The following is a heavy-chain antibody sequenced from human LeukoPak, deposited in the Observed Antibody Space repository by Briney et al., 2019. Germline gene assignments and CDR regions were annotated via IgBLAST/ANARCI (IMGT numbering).Heavy chain of an antibody. CDR1: GASVTNFDYY. CDR3: ARGRWFDP. Sequence: SETLSLTCSVSGASVTNFDYYWSWIRQPPGKGLEWIGFIHYTESTDYNPSLKSRVTISVDTSKNQFSLKLISVTAADTAVYSCARGRWFDPWGQATLVTVSS. V-gene: IGHV4-61*08. J-gene: IGHJ5*02. CDR2: IHYTEST.